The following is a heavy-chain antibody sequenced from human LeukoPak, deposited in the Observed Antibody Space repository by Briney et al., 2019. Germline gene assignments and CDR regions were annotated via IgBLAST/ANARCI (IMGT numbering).Heavy chain of an antibody. CDR2: IHGSASYN. V-gene: IGHV3-21*06. CDR1: GFIFSNYY. Sequence: PGGSLRLSCAASGFIFSNYYLNWVRQAPGKGLEWVSCIHGSASYNYYADSVKGRFTVSRDSAKNSLYLEMSSLRVEDMAVYYCVRAFGGYDSQRFYYNMDVWGKGTTVTVSS. D-gene: IGHD5-12*01. J-gene: IGHJ6*03. CDR3: VRAFGGYDSQRFYYNMDV.